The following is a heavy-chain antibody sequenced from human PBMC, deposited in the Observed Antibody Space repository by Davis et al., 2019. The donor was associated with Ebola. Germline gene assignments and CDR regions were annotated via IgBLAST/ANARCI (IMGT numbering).Heavy chain of an antibody. D-gene: IGHD3-3*01. V-gene: IGHV3-30*03. CDR1: GFTFSSYG. Sequence: GGSLRLSCAASGFTFSSYGMHWVRQAPGKGLEWVAVISYDGSNKYYADSVKGRFTISRDNSKNTLYLQMNSLRAEDTAVYYCAREIRFLEWLYSDYGMDVWGQGTTVTVSS. CDR2: ISYDGSNK. J-gene: IGHJ6*02. CDR3: AREIRFLEWLYSDYGMDV.